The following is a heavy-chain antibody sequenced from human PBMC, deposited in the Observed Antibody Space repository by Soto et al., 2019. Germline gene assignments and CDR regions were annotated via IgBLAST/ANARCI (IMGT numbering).Heavy chain of an antibody. J-gene: IGHJ5*02. V-gene: IGHV6-1*01. D-gene: IGHD3-22*01. CDR3: ARDPNYYDSSGYHWFDP. CDR2: TYYRSKWYN. CDR1: GDSVSSNSAA. Sequence: PSQTLSLTCAISGDSVSSNSAAWNWVRQSPSRGLEWLGRTYYRSKWYNDYAVSVKSRITINPDTSKNQFSLQLNSVTPEDTAVYYCARDPNYYDSSGYHWFDPWGQGTLVTVSS.